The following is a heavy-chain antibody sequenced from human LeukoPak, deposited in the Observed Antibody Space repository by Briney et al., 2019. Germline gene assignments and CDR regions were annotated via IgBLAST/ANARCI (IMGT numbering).Heavy chain of an antibody. Sequence: GSLRLSCAASGFTFSSYSMDWIRQPPGKGLEWIGEINHSGSTNYNPSLKSRVTISVDTSKNQFSLKLSSVTAADTAVYYCARHNGLIAYFDYWGQGTLVTVSS. J-gene: IGHJ4*02. CDR2: INHSGST. D-gene: IGHD3-22*01. V-gene: IGHV4-34*01. CDR3: ARHNGLIAYFDY. CDR1: GFTFSSYS.